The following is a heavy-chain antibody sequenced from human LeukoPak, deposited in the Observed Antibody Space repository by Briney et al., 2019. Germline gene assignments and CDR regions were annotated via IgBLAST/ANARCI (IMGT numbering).Heavy chain of an antibody. Sequence: SETLSLTCAVYGGSFSGYYWSWIRQPPGKGLEWIGEINHSGSTNYNPSLKSRVTISVDTSKNQFSLKLSSVTAADTAVYYCAKLMDYGGNSVLGDYWGQGTLVTVSS. V-gene: IGHV4-34*01. D-gene: IGHD4-23*01. CDR2: INHSGST. J-gene: IGHJ4*02. CDR1: GGSFSGYY. CDR3: AKLMDYGGNSVLGDY.